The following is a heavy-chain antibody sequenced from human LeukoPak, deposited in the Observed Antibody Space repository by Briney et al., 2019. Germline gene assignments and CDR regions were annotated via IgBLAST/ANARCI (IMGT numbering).Heavy chain of an antibody. J-gene: IGHJ4*02. Sequence: GGSLRLSCAASGFTFSSYAMSWVRQAPGKGLEWVSSISSSSSYTYYADSVKGRFTISRDNSKNSLYLQMNSLRAEDTAVYYCARDGEAVAGTAIEYWGQGTRVTVSS. CDR3: ARDGEAVAGTAIEY. D-gene: IGHD6-19*01. CDR2: ISSSSSYT. CDR1: GFTFSSYA. V-gene: IGHV3-21*04.